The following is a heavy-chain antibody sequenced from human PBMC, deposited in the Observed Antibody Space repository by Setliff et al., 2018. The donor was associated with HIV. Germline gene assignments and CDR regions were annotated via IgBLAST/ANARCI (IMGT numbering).Heavy chain of an antibody. CDR1: GFTFNSYG. CDR2: ISYDGDQE. Sequence: PGGSLRLSCAASGFTFNSYGLHWVRQAPGKGLEWVAVISYDGDQEYYADSVKGRFTISRDKSKKSLYLQMNSLRAEDMAVYYCARSHDYGDDRRLDYWGQGTLVTVSS. J-gene: IGHJ4*02. D-gene: IGHD4-17*01. V-gene: IGHV3-30*03. CDR3: ARSHDYGDDRRLDY.